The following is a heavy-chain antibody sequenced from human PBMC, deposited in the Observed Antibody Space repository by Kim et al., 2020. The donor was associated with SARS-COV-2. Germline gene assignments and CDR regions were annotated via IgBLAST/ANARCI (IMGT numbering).Heavy chain of an antibody. CDR2: IYYSGST. Sequence: SETLSLTCTVSGGSISSGGYYWSWIRQHPGKGLEWIGYIYYSGSTYYNPSLKSRVTISVDTSKNQFSLKLSSVTAADTAVYYCARVRAYDYIWGSHFDYWGQGTLVTVSS. CDR1: GGSISSGGYY. V-gene: IGHV4-31*03. CDR3: ARVRAYDYIWGSHFDY. J-gene: IGHJ4*02. D-gene: IGHD3-16*01.